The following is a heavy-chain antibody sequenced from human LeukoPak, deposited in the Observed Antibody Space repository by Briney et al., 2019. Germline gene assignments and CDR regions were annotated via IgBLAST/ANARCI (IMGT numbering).Heavy chain of an antibody. D-gene: IGHD3-16*02. J-gene: IGHJ4*02. Sequence: ASVKVSCKVSGCTLTELSMHWVRQAPGKGLEWMGGFDPEDGETIYAQKFQGRVTMTEDTSTDTAYMELSSLRSEDTAVYYCATRRYVWGSYRWDFDYWGQGTLVTVSS. CDR1: GCTLTELS. CDR3: ATRRYVWGSYRWDFDY. CDR2: FDPEDGET. V-gene: IGHV1-24*01.